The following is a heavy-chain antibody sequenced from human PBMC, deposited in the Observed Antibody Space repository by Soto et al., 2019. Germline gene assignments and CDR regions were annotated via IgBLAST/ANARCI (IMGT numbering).Heavy chain of an antibody. CDR1: GFTFSSYG. CDR2: ISYDGSNK. Sequence: QVQLVESGGGVVQPGRSLRLSCAASGFTFSSYGMHWVRQAPGKGLEWVAVISYDGSNKYYADSVKGRFTISRDNSKTTLYLQMNSLRAEDTAVYYCAKDRGIAAAGTHDYYGMDVWGQGTTVTVSS. V-gene: IGHV3-30*18. CDR3: AKDRGIAAAGTHDYYGMDV. J-gene: IGHJ6*02. D-gene: IGHD6-13*01.